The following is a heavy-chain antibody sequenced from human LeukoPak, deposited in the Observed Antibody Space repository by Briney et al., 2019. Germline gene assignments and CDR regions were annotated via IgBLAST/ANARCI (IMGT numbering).Heavy chain of an antibody. J-gene: IGHJ4*02. CDR2: IYYSGSA. Sequence: PSETLSLTCTVSGGSISGYYWTWIRQPPGKGLEWIGYIYYSGSAYYNPSLKSRVAMSADTSKNQFSLKLSSVSTADTAVYYFARAGGYSGYASNWGQGTLVTVSS. CDR1: GGSISGYY. V-gene: IGHV4-59*01. D-gene: IGHD5-12*01. CDR3: ARAGGYSGYASN.